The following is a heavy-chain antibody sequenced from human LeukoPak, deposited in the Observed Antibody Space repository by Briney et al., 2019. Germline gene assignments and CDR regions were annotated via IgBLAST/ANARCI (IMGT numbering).Heavy chain of an antibody. Sequence: ASVKVSCKASGYTFTGYYIHWVRQAPGQGLEWMGWINPNSGGTNYAQKFQGRVTMTRDTSISTAYMELSRLRSDDTAVYYCARDGPRGYCSSTSCYIDDEELGYWGQGTLVTVSS. CDR3: ARDGPRGYCSSTSCYIDDEELGY. D-gene: IGHD2-2*02. CDR1: GYTFTGYY. V-gene: IGHV1-2*02. J-gene: IGHJ4*02. CDR2: INPNSGGT.